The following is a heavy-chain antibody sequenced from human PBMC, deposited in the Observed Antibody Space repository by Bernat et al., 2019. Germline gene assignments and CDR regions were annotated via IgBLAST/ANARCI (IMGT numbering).Heavy chain of an antibody. D-gene: IGHD4-17*01. CDR3: AHSTLGDYGDHGGFDP. V-gene: IGHV2-5*02. CDR1: GFSLTTSGVG. J-gene: IGHJ5*02. Sequence: QITLKESGPTLVKPTQTLTMTCSFSGFSLTTSGVGVGWLRQPPGKALEWLAVIYWDDEKRYSPSLKNRLTITKDNSRNQVVLTMTSMDPVDTATYYCAHSTLGDYGDHGGFDPWGQGTLVTVSS. CDR2: IYWDDEK.